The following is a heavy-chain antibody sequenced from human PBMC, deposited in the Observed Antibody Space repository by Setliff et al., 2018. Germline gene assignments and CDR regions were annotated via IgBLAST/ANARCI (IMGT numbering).Heavy chain of an antibody. D-gene: IGHD3-22*01. J-gene: IGHJ4*02. CDR1: GYTFTTHG. Sequence: ASVKVSCKASGYTFTTHGLHWVRQAPGQRREWMGWFNVGHGYTKYSQKFQGRVTMTSDTSASTAYMELNSLRSEYTALYYCARGGGVNDDNSGFYRSFDYWGQGTLVTVSS. CDR3: ARGGGVNDDNSGFYRSFDY. CDR2: FNVGHGYT. V-gene: IGHV1-3*01.